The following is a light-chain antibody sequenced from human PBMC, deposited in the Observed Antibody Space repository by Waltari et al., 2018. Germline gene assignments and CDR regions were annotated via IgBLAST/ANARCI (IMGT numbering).Light chain of an antibody. CDR3: QTWDPYIVV. V-gene: IGLV4-69*01. Sequence: QLVLTQSPSASASLGASVNIPCTRSSEHSLYDSARHQQPRERGPRFLRRLNSDGRHTKGDGMPDRFSGSSSGAERYLIIASLQYEDEADYYCQTWDPYIVVFGGGTKLTVL. CDR2: LNSDGRH. J-gene: IGLJ2*01. CDR1: SEHSLYD.